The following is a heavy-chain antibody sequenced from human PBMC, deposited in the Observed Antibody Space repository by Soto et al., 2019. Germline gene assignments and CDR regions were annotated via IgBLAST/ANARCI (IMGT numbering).Heavy chain of an antibody. CDR1: GFTFSSYA. V-gene: IGHV3-23*01. CDR2: FSGGRDTT. CDR3: AKATSATCTGSICYSFDY. D-gene: IGHD2-21*01. Sequence: VQLLESGGGLVQPGGSLRLSCVASGFTFSSYAMSWVRQAPGQWLEWVATFSGGRDTTWNADSVKGRFTVSRDSSKNTLSLQMNSLRAEDTALYYCAKATSATCTGSICYSFDYWGQGTLVTVSS. J-gene: IGHJ4*02.